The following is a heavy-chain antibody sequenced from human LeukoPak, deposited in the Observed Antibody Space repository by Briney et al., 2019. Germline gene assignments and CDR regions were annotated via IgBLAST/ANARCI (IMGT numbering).Heavy chain of an antibody. Sequence: PGGSLRLSCAVSGFTFSSYWMSWVRQAPGKGLEWVSAISGSGGSTYYADSVKGRFTISRDNSKNTLYLQMNSLRAEDTAVYYCAKAPYLPFRYDFWSGLDAFDIWGQGTMVTVSS. CDR2: ISGSGGST. CDR3: AKAPYLPFRYDFWSGLDAFDI. V-gene: IGHV3-23*01. J-gene: IGHJ3*02. CDR1: GFTFSSYW. D-gene: IGHD3-3*01.